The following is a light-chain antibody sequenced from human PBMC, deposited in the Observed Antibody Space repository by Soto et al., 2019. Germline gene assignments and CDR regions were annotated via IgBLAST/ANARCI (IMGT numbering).Light chain of an antibody. V-gene: IGKV1-5*03. CDR2: KAS. Sequence: DIQMTQSPSTLSASVGDRVTITCRASQSIGRWLAWYQQKSGTAPKLLIYKASNLDSGVPSRFSGSGSGTEFTLTISSLQPDDFATYYCHQSNSYSSVPFGQWSSVDIX. CDR3: HQSNSYSSVP. CDR1: QSIGRW. J-gene: IGKJ2*01.